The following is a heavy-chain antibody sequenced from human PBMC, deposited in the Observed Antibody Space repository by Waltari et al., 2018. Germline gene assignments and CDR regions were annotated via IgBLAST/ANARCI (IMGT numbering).Heavy chain of an antibody. Sequence: QITLKESGPTLVKPTQTLTLTCTFSGFSLSTSGVGVGWIRQPPGKALEWLALIYWNDDKRYSPSLKSKLTITQDTSKNQVVLTMTNMEPVDTATYYCAHRRGITMIVGPRDWFDPWGQGTLVTVSS. CDR1: GFSLSTSGVG. CDR2: IYWNDDK. D-gene: IGHD3-22*01. V-gene: IGHV2-5*01. J-gene: IGHJ5*02. CDR3: AHRRGITMIVGPRDWFDP.